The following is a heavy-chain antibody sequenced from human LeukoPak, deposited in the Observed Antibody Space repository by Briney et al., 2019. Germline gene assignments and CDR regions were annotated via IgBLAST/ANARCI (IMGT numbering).Heavy chain of an antibody. CDR1: GFTFSSYA. V-gene: IGHV3-23*01. CDR2: ISGSGGST. Sequence: PGGSLGLSCAASGFTFSSYAMSLVRQAPGKGLEWVSAISGSGGSTYYADSVKGRFTISRDNSKNTLYLQMNSLRAEDTAVYYCANMGLLWFGEGIWFDPWGQGTLVTVSS. J-gene: IGHJ5*02. D-gene: IGHD3-10*01. CDR3: ANMGLLWFGEGIWFDP.